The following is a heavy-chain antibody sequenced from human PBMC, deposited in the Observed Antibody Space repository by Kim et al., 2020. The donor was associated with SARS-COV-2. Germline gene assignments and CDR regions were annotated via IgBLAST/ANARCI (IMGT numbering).Heavy chain of an antibody. Sequence: SETLSLTCAVYGGSFSGYYWSWIRQPPGKGLEWIGEINHSGSTNYNPSLKSRVTISVDTSKNQFSLKLSSVTAADTAVYYCARGVLLWFGELFHRDNWF. CDR3: ARGVLLWFGELFHRDNWF. CDR2: INHSGST. J-gene: IGHJ5*01. V-gene: IGHV4-34*01. CDR1: GGSFSGYY. D-gene: IGHD3-10*01.